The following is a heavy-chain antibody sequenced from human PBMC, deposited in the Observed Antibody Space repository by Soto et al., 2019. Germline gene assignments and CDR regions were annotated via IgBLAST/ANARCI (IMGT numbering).Heavy chain of an antibody. CDR1: GFTFSNAW. CDR3: XXXXXXXXXXXXXGGWFDP. CDR2: IXXKTDGGTT. J-gene: IGHJ5*02. V-gene: IGHV3-15*07. Sequence: EVQLVESGGGLVKPGGSLRLSCAASGFTFSNAWMNWVRQAPGKGXXXXXRIXXKTDGGTTDYAAPVKGRFTISRDDSXXTLYXXXNXXXXXXXXXXXXXXXXXXXXXXXXXGGWFDPWGQGTLVTVSS.